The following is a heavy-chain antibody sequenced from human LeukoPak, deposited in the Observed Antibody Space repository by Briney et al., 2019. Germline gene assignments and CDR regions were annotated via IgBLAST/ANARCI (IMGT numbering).Heavy chain of an antibody. CDR2: IYYSGTT. CDR1: ADSIKSFY. J-gene: IGHJ4*02. Sequence: PSETLSLTCSVTVAADSIKSFYWSWHRQPPGKGLEWIGYIYYSGTTNYNPSLKSRVTISVDTSKNQFSLKLSSVTAADTAVYYCAKLYGGNSDYYDYWGQGTLVTVPS. V-gene: IGHV4-59*13. CDR3: AKLYGGNSDYYDY. D-gene: IGHD4-23*01.